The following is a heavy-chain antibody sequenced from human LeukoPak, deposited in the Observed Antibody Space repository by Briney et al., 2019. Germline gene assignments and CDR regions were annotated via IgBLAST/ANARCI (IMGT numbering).Heavy chain of an antibody. CDR2: ISSSSSYI. CDR3: ARVLGYSRFDY. J-gene: IGHJ4*02. V-gene: IGHV3-21*01. D-gene: IGHD3-22*01. CDR1: GFTFSTYT. Sequence: GGSLRLSCAASGFTFSTYTMNWVRQAPGKGLEWVSSISSSSSYIYYADSVKGRFTISRDNAKNSLYLQMNSLRAEDTAVYYCARVLGYSRFDYWGQGTLVTVSS.